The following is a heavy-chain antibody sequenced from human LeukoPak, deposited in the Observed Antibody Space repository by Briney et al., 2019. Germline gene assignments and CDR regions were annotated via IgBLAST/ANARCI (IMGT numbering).Heavy chain of an antibody. V-gene: IGHV3-21*01. CDR1: GFTVSSNY. Sequence: GGSLRLSCAASGFTVSSNYMSWFRQAPGKGLEWVSSISSSSSYIYYADSVKGRFTISRDNAKNSLYLQMSSLRAEDTAVYYCARAFRIVGATPDYWGQGTLVTVSS. CDR2: ISSSSSYI. J-gene: IGHJ4*02. D-gene: IGHD1-26*01. CDR3: ARAFRIVGATPDY.